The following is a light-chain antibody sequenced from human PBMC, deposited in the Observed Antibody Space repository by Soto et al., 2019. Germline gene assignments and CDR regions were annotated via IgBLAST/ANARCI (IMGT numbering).Light chain of an antibody. J-gene: IGKJ2*01. CDR2: DAS. CDR3: QQYNTYST. Sequence: DIQMTQSPSTLSASVGDRVTSTCRASQSISSWLAWYQQKPGKAPNLLIYDASSLESGVPSRFSGSGSGTEFTLTSSSLQPDDVATYYCQQYNTYSTVGQGTKLEIK. V-gene: IGKV1-5*01. CDR1: QSISSW.